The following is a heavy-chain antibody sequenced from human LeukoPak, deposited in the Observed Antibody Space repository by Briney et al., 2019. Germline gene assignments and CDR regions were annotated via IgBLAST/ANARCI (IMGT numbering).Heavy chain of an antibody. Sequence: PGGSLRLSCAASGFTFSNAWMSWVRQAPGKGLEWVSVIYSGGGTYYADSVKGRFTISRDNSKNTVYLQMNSLRAEDTAVYYCARPNYGSGTYPLYYWGQGTLVTVSS. CDR1: GFTFSNAW. D-gene: IGHD3-10*01. CDR3: ARPNYGSGTYPLYY. V-gene: IGHV3-53*01. CDR2: IYSGGGT. J-gene: IGHJ4*02.